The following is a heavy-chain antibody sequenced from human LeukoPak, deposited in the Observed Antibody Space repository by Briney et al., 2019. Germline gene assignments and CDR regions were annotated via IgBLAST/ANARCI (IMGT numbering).Heavy chain of an antibody. D-gene: IGHD3-22*01. CDR3: AKGASRIVVVPSDY. CDR2: IRYDGSNK. J-gene: IGHJ4*02. V-gene: IGHV3-30*02. Sequence: GGSLRLSCAASGFTFSSYRMHWVRQAPGKGLEGVAFIRYDGSNKYYADSVKRRFTISRDNSKNTLYLQMNSLRAEDTAVYYCAKGASRIVVVPSDYWGQGTLVTVSS. CDR1: GFTFSSYR.